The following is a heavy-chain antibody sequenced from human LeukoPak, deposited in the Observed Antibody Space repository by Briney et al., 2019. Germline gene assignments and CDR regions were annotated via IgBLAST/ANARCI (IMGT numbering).Heavy chain of an antibody. D-gene: IGHD3-22*01. J-gene: IGHJ4*02. Sequence: SETLSLTCTVSGGSISDYYWSWIRQSAGKGLEWIGYIFYSGSTNYNPSLKSRVSISVDTSKNQFSLKLSSVTAADTAVYYCARQILYYDSSGYYSSPKYYFDYWGQGTLVTVSS. V-gene: IGHV4-59*08. CDR2: IFYSGST. CDR3: ARQILYYDSSGYYSSPKYYFDY. CDR1: GGSISDYY.